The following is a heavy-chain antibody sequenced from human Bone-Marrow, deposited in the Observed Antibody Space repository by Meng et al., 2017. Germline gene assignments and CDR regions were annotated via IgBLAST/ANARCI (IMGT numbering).Heavy chain of an antibody. CDR2: IYYSGST. D-gene: IGHD5-24*01. J-gene: IGHJ4*02. CDR3: ARGIKGHFDY. CDR1: GGSISSYY. V-gene: IGHV4-59*01. Sequence: QVQPQAAGPGLVTPSENLSLTCTVSGGSISSYYWSWIRQPPGKGLEWIXYIYYSGSTNYNPSLKSRVTISVDTSKNQFSLKLSSVTAADTAVYYCARGIKGHFDYWGQGTLVTVSS.